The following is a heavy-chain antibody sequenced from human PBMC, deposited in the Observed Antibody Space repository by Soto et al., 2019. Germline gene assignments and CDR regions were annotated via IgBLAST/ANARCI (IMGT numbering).Heavy chain of an antibody. CDR1: GFTFSTYW. CDR3: ASDPDTYGQAVFNY. D-gene: IGHD3-10*01. Sequence: EVQLAESGGGLVQPGGSLRLSCAASGFTFSTYWMHWVRQAPGKGLVWVSRINTDGSSTTYADSVKGRFTISRDNAKNTLYLQMNSLSAEDTALYYCASDPDTYGQAVFNYWGQGTLVTVSS. J-gene: IGHJ4*02. CDR2: INTDGSST. V-gene: IGHV3-74*01.